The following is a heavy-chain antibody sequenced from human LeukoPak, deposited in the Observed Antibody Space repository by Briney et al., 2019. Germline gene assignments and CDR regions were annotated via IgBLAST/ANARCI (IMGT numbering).Heavy chain of an antibody. CDR1: GFTFSSYG. CDR3: AKDIRDGYNYVFDY. Sequence: PGRSLTLSCAASGFTFSSYGMHWVRQAPGKGLEWVAVISYDGSNKYYADSVKGRFTISRDNSKNTLYLQMNSLRVEDTAVYYCAKDIRDGYNYVFDYWGQGTLVTVSS. D-gene: IGHD5-24*01. J-gene: IGHJ4*02. CDR2: ISYDGSNK. V-gene: IGHV3-30*18.